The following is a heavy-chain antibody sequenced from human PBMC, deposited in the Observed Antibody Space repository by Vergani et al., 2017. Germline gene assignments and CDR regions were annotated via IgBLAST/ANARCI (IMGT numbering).Heavy chain of an antibody. V-gene: IGHV3-23*01. CDR3: AKGPSFDWLFGTNWFDP. Sequence: EVQLLESGGGLVQPGGSLRLSCAASGFTFSSYAMSWVRQAPGKGLEWVSGISGSGVSTYYADSVKGRFTISRDNSKNTLYLQMNSLRVEDTAVYYCAKGPSFDWLFGTNWFDPWGQGTLVTVSS. J-gene: IGHJ5*02. CDR1: GFTFSSYA. CDR2: ISGSGVST. D-gene: IGHD3-9*01.